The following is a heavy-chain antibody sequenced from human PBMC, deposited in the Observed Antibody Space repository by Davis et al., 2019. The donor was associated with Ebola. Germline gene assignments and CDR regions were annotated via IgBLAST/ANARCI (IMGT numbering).Heavy chain of an antibody. CDR2: ISYDGSNK. Sequence: GESLKISCAASGFTFSSYGMHWVRQAPGKGLEWVAVISYDGSNKYYADSVKGRFTISRDNSKNTLYLQMNRLRAEDTAVYYCARDGYCSSTSCYTIPGGYWGQGTLVTVSP. J-gene: IGHJ4*02. CDR3: ARDGYCSSTSCYTIPGGY. V-gene: IGHV3-30*03. CDR1: GFTFSSYG. D-gene: IGHD2-2*02.